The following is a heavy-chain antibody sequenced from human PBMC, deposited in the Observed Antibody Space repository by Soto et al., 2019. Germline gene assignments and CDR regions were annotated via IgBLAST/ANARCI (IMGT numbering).Heavy chain of an antibody. CDR2: ISSSGGST. J-gene: IGHJ4*02. CDR3: ARRSAYSSSSHFAY. V-gene: IGHV3-23*01. D-gene: IGHD6-13*01. CDR1: GFAFNIYA. Sequence: GGSXRLSCAASGFAFNIYAMTWVRQAPGKGLEWVSAISSSGGSTYYADSVKGHVTISADKSISTAYLQWSSLKASDTAMYYCARRSAYSSSSHFAYWGQGTLVTVSS.